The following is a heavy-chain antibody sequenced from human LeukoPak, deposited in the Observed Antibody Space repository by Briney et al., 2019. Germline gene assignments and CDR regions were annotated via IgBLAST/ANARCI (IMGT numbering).Heavy chain of an antibody. CDR2: MSISGST. V-gene: IGHV4-4*07. Sequence: PSETLTLTCAASGCSVSSYHWSWIRQPAGKGLEWIGRMSISGSTNYNPSVKSRVTISVDTSKNQFSLKLSSVTAADTAVYYCARGSREMTTISDYWGQGTLVTVSS. CDR3: ARGSREMTTISDY. J-gene: IGHJ4*02. D-gene: IGHD5-24*01. CDR1: GCSVSSYH.